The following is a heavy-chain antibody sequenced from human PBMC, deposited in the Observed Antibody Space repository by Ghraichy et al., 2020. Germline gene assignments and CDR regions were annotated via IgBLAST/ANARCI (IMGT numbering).Heavy chain of an antibody. J-gene: IGHJ5*02. CDR1: GFIISNNA. CDR2: ISGVDETT. CDR3: ANDSGYSSFTDWFDP. V-gene: IGHV3-23*01. Sequence: GGSLRLSCAASGFIISNNAMNWVRQAPGKGLEWVSTISGVDETTYYADSVKGRFTISRDNSKNTVYLQMNSLKAEETAVYYCANDSGYSSFTDWFDPWGQGTLVTVSS. D-gene: IGHD4-11*01.